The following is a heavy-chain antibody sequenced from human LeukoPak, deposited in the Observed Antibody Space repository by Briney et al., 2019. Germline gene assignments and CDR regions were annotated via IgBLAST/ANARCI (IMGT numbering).Heavy chain of an antibody. CDR1: GGSISSYY. V-gene: IGHV4-59*01. CDR2: TYYSGST. CDR3: ARGEAIDAFDI. Sequence: SETLSLTCTVSGGSISSYYWSWIRQPPGKGLEWIGYTYYSGSTNYNSSLKSRVTISVDTSKNQFSLKLSSVTAADTAVYYCARGEAIDAFDIWGQGTMVTVSS. J-gene: IGHJ3*02.